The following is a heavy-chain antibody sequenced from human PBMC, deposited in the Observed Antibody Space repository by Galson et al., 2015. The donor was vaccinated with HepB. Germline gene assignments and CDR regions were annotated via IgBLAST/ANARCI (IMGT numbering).Heavy chain of an antibody. Sequence: SLRLSCAASGFTFSHFGIHWVRQAPGKGLEWVAIISYDGSNTHYADSVKGRFSISRDNSKNTLYLQMNSLRAEDTAMYYCAKAAYCGSDCSTGGDALDIWGQGTMVTVSS. CDR1: GFTFSHFG. CDR2: ISYDGSNT. CDR3: AKAAYCGSDCSTGGDALDI. V-gene: IGHV3-30*18. J-gene: IGHJ3*02. D-gene: IGHD2-21*02.